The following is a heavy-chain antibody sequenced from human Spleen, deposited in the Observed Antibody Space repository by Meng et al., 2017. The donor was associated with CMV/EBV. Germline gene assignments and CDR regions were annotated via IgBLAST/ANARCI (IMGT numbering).Heavy chain of an antibody. Sequence: ASVKVSCKASGYVFTGYYIHWVRQAPGQGPEWMGWISPNSGDTNYVQKFQGRVTMTRDTSISTAYMELSRLRSDDTAVYYCARSRRYIDSRGGRELVLSSDYWGQGTLVTVSS. CDR3: ARSRRYIDSRGGRELVLSSDY. CDR1: GYVFTGYY. CDR2: ISPNSGDT. J-gene: IGHJ4*02. V-gene: IGHV1-2*02. D-gene: IGHD1-7*01.